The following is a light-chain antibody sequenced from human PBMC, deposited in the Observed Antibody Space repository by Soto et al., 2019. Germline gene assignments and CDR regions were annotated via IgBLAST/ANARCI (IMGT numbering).Light chain of an antibody. V-gene: IGKV3-20*01. CDR2: GAS. Sequence: EIVLTQSPGTLSLSPGEGATLSCRASQSVSSIYLAWYQQKPGQAPRLLIYGASNSATGIPDRFSGSGSGTDFTLTISRLEPEDFAVYYCQQYGRSRTFGQGTKVEIK. CDR1: QSVSSIY. J-gene: IGKJ1*01. CDR3: QQYGRSRT.